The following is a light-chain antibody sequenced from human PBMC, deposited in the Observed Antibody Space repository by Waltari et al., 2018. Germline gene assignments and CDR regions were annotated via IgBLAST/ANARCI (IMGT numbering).Light chain of an antibody. CDR3: QSYDSNRRV. Sequence: NFMLTQPHSVSESPGKTVTISCTRSSGSIASTYVQWYQQRPGSAPTTVIYEDNQRPSGVPDRFSGSIDSSSNSASLTISGLKTEDEADYYCQSYDSNRRVFGGGTKLTVL. V-gene: IGLV6-57*03. CDR1: SGSIASTY. J-gene: IGLJ2*01. CDR2: EDN.